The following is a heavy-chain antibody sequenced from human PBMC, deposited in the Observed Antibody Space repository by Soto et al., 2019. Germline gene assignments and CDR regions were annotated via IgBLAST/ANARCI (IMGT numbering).Heavy chain of an antibody. CDR1: GGSISSHY. Sequence: PSETLSLTCTFSGGSISSHYWSWVRQAPGKGLEWIGHIYYRGSTNYNPSLRSRSTISVDTSKNQFSLKLNSVTTADAAVYYCARDGREASGMDVWGQGTKVNVSS. CDR2: IYYRGST. J-gene: IGHJ6*02. D-gene: IGHD1-26*01. CDR3: ARDGREASGMDV. V-gene: IGHV4-59*11.